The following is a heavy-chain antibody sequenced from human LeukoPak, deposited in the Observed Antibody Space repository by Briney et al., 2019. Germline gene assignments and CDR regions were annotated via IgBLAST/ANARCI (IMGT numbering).Heavy chain of an antibody. J-gene: IGHJ3*02. Sequence: QAGGSLRLSCAASGFTFSSCDMHWVRQAPGKGLEWVAAISKDGTNDFYADSVKGRFSISRDNSKNTLYLQMNTLRPEDTAVYYCAKEGYYYSSGSYSRRAFDIWGQGTMVTVSS. D-gene: IGHD3-10*01. V-gene: IGHV3-30*18. CDR1: GFTFSSCD. CDR3: AKEGYYYSSGSYSRRAFDI. CDR2: ISKDGTND.